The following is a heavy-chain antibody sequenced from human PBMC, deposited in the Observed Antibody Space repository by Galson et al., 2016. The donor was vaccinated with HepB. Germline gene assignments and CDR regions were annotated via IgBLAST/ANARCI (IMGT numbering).Heavy chain of an antibody. CDR2: IFYRGDT. Sequence: TLSLTCTVSGGSIRSPNYYWTWIRQHPGKDLEWIGYIFYRGDTYYNPSLRSRVSISMDTSKNRFSLQLKFVTAADAAVYYCARTTGDCGGDCSWFDPWGQGTLVTVSS. J-gene: IGHJ5*02. D-gene: IGHD2-21*02. V-gene: IGHV4-31*03. CDR1: GGSIRSPNYY. CDR3: ARTTGDCGGDCSWFDP.